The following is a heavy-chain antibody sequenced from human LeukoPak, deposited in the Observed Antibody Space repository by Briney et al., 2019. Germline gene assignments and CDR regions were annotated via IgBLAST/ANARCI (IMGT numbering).Heavy chain of an antibody. J-gene: IGHJ4*02. CDR1: GFTFSSYA. CDR2: ISGSGGST. Sequence: QTGGSLRLSCAASGFTFSSYAMTWVRQAPGKGLEWVSVISGSGGSTYYADSVKGRFTISRDNSRNTVYLQMNSLRVEDTAVYYCVKRQSSGGSCYFIDYWGQGTLVTVSS. V-gene: IGHV3-23*01. CDR3: VKRQSSGGSCYFIDY. D-gene: IGHD2-15*01.